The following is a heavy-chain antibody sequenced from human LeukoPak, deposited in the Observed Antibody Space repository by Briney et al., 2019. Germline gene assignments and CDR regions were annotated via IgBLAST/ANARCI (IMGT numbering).Heavy chain of an antibody. Sequence: GGSLRLSCAVSGFTVSSDYMNWVRQAPGKGLEWVSVIYTGGNTYYADSVKGRFTISRDNSKNTLHLQMNSLRADDTAVYYCARVEAGASYSYAFTIWGQGTMVTVPS. CDR1: GFTVSSDY. CDR3: ARVEAGASYSYAFTI. V-gene: IGHV3-53*01. J-gene: IGHJ3*02. D-gene: IGHD1-26*01. CDR2: IYTGGNT.